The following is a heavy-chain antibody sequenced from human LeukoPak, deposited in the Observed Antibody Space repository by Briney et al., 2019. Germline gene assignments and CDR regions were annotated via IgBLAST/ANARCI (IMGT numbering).Heavy chain of an antibody. CDR3: ARGGSTGVGVVPAAIDY. J-gene: IGHJ4*02. V-gene: IGHV4-34*01. CDR1: GGSFSGYY. CDR2: INHSGST. D-gene: IGHD2-2*01. Sequence: SETLSLTCAVYGGSFSGYYWSWIRQPPGKGLEWIWEINHSGSTNYNPSLKSRVTISVDTSKNQFSLKLSSVTAADTAVYYCARGGSTGVGVVPAAIDYWGQGTLVTVSS.